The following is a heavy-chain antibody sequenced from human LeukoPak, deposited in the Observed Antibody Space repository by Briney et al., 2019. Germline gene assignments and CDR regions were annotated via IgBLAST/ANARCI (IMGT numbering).Heavy chain of an antibody. CDR3: AKVGEAYYYGSGSYPDY. V-gene: IGHV3-30*18. J-gene: IGHJ4*02. D-gene: IGHD3-10*01. CDR1: GLTFSTYG. CDR2: ISYDGSTK. Sequence: GGSLRLSCAASGLTFSTYGMHWVRQAPGKGLEWVAVISYDGSTKYYTDSVKGRFTISRDNSKNTLYLQMNSLRAEDTAVYYCAKVGEAYYYGSGSYPDYWGQGTLVTVSS.